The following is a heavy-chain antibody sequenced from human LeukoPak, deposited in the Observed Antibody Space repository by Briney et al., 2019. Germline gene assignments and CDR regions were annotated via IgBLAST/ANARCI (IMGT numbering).Heavy chain of an antibody. CDR1: GFTFSSYG. D-gene: IGHD5-18*01. V-gene: IGHV3-33*01. CDR3: ARPRTNTARDDAFDI. J-gene: IGHJ3*02. Sequence: GGSLRLSCAASGFTFSSYGMHWVRQAPGKGLEWVAVTWYDGSNKYYADSVKGRFTISRDNSKNTLYLQMNSLRAEDTAVYYCARPRTNTARDDAFDIWGQGTMVTVSS. CDR2: TWYDGSNK.